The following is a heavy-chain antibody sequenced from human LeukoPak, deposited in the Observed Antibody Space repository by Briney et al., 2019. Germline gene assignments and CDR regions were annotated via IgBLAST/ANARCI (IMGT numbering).Heavy chain of an antibody. CDR3: ASKAYSGYQEYYFDY. Sequence: SETLSLTCTVSGGSISYYYWSWIRQPLGKGLEWIGYIYYTGSTNYNPSLKSRVTISVDTSKKQFSLKLSSVTAADTAVYYCASKAYSGYQEYYFDYCGQGTLVNVSS. CDR2: IYYTGST. V-gene: IGHV4-59*01. J-gene: IGHJ4*02. CDR1: GGSISYYY. D-gene: IGHD5-12*01.